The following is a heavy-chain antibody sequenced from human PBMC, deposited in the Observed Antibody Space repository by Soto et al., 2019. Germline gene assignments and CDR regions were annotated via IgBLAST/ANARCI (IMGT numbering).Heavy chain of an antibody. Sequence: PSQTLSLTCAISGDSVSSNSAAWNWIRQSPSRGLEWLGRTYYRSKWYNDYAVSVKSRITINPDTSKNQFSLQLNSVTPEDTAVYYCARVEVIALFGVVRFYYGMDVWGRGTTVTVSS. J-gene: IGHJ6*02. CDR1: GDSVSSNSAA. CDR2: TYYRSKWYN. CDR3: ARVEVIALFGVVRFYYGMDV. D-gene: IGHD3-3*01. V-gene: IGHV6-1*01.